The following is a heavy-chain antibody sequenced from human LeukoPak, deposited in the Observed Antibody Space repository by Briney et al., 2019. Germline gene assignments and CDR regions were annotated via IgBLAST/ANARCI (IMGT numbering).Heavy chain of an antibody. Sequence: KPSETLSLTCTVSGVSISSGGYYWSWIRQHPGKGLEWIGYIYYSGSSYYNPSLKSRVTISVDTSKNQFSLKLSSVTAADTAVYYCARGDIVVVPAAILNWFDPWGQGTLVTVS. J-gene: IGHJ5*02. CDR2: IYYSGSS. D-gene: IGHD2-2*02. V-gene: IGHV4-31*03. CDR3: ARGDIVVVPAAILNWFDP. CDR1: GVSISSGGYY.